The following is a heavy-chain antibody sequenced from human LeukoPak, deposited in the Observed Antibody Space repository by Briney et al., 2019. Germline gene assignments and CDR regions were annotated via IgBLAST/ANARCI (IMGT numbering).Heavy chain of an antibody. CDR1: GGSIGSYY. CDR2: TYYSGST. CDR3: ARDRISSGGLYYYYMDV. V-gene: IGHV4-59*01. Sequence: SETLSLTCTVSGGSIGSYYWSWIRQPPGKGLEWIGYTYYSGSTNYNPSLKSRVTISVDTSKNQFSLKLSSVTAADTAVYYCARDRISSGGLYYYYMDVWGKGTTVTVSS. D-gene: IGHD6-6*01. J-gene: IGHJ6*03.